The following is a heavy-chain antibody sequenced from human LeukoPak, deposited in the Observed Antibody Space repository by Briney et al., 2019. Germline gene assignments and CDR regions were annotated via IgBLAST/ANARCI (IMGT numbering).Heavy chain of an antibody. J-gene: IGHJ4*02. CDR3: ARDSGWYYFDY. CDR1: GFTFDDYA. D-gene: IGHD6-19*01. CDR2: ISWDGGST. Sequence: PGGSLRLSCAASGFTFDDYAMHWVRQAPGKDLEWVSLISWDGGSTYYADSVKGRFTISRDNSKNSLYLQMNSLRAEDTALYYCARDSGWYYFDYWGQGTLVIVSS. V-gene: IGHV3-43D*03.